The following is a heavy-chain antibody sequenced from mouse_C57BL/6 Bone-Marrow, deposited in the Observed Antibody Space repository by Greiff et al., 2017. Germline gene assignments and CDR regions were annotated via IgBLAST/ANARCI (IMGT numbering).Heavy chain of an antibody. Sequence: QVQLQQPGAELVMPGASVKLSCKASGYTFTSYWMHWVKQRPGQGLEWIGEIDPSDSYTNYNQKFKGKSTLTVDKSSSTAYMQLSSLTSEDSAVYYCARPITTVVATGYFDVWGTGTTVTVSS. CDR2: IDPSDSYT. CDR1: GYTFTSYW. D-gene: IGHD1-1*01. CDR3: ARPITTVVATGYFDV. J-gene: IGHJ1*03. V-gene: IGHV1-69*01.